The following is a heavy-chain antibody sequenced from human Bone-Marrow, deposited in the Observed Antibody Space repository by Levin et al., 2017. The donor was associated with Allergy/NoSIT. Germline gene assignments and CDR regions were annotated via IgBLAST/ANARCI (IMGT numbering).Heavy chain of an antibody. CDR2: IIPILDIT. CDR1: GGTFSSYT. Sequence: KISCKTSGGTFSSYTINWVRQAPGQGLQWVGRIIPILDITNYAQKFQDRVTITADKSTSTAYMELSSLSSEDTAVYYCEIAMVVGATFLDYWGQGTLVTVSS. CDR3: EIAMVVGATFLDY. D-gene: IGHD2-15*01. V-gene: IGHV1-69*02. J-gene: IGHJ4*02.